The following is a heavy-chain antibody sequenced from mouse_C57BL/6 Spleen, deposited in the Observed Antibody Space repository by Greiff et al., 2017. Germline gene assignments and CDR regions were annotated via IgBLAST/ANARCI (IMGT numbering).Heavy chain of an antibody. V-gene: IGHV3-6*01. Sequence: ESGPGLVKPSQSLSLTCSVTGYSITSGYYWNWIRQFPGNKLEWMGYISYDGSNNYNPSLKNRISITRDTSKNQFFLKLNSVTTEDTATYYCARDDVVFAYWGQGTLVTVSA. D-gene: IGHD1-1*02. CDR2: ISYDGSN. CDR1: GYSITSGYY. J-gene: IGHJ3*01. CDR3: ARDDVVFAY.